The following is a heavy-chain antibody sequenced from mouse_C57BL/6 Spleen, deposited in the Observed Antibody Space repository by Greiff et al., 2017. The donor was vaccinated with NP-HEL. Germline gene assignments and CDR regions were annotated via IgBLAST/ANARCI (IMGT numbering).Heavy chain of an antibody. Sequence: QVQLQQPGTELVKPGASVKLSCKASGYTFTSYWMHWVKQRPGQGLEWIGNINPSNGGTNYNEKFKSKATLTEDKSSSTAYMQLSSLTSEDSAVYYCAREGGYDGYFDDWGQGTTLTVSS. CDR3: AREGGYDGYFDD. D-gene: IGHD2-3*01. J-gene: IGHJ2*01. CDR2: INPSNGGT. CDR1: GYTFTSYW. V-gene: IGHV1-53*01.